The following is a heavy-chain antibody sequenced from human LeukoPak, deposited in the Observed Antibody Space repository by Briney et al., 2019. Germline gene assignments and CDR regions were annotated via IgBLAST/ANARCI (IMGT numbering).Heavy chain of an antibody. Sequence: GGSLRLSCAASGFTFSSYSVNWVRQAPGKGLEWVSSISSSGSYIYYADSVKGRFTISRDNAKNSLYLQMNSLRAEDTAVYYCARSPLSGSPYWGQGTLVTVSS. CDR2: ISSSGSYI. CDR1: GFTFSSYS. CDR3: ARSPLSGSPY. J-gene: IGHJ4*02. V-gene: IGHV3-21*01. D-gene: IGHD1-26*01.